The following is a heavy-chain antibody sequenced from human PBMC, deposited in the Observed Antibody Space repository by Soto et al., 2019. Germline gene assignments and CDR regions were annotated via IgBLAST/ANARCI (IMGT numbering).Heavy chain of an antibody. V-gene: IGHV4-59*12. Sequence: SETLSLTCTVSGGSISGSYWSWIRQTPGKVLEWVGYIHYSGSTNYNPSLKSRVTMSVDSAKNQFSLKMSSVTAADTAVYYCARGRVVVPAAVMFNCLDPWGQGALVTVSS. CDR1: GGSISGSY. D-gene: IGHD2-2*01. CDR3: ARGRVVVPAAVMFNCLDP. J-gene: IGHJ5*02. CDR2: IHYSGST.